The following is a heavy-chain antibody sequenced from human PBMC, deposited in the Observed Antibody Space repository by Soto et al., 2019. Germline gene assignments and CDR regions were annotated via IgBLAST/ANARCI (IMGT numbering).Heavy chain of an antibody. V-gene: IGHV3-11*01. J-gene: IGHJ4*02. CDR2: ISSSDTII. CDR3: ARDLGYYDSSGYFDY. D-gene: IGHD3-22*01. Sequence: GGSLRLSCAASGFTFSDYYMSWIRQAPGKGLEWVSYISSSDTIISYADSVKGRFTISRDNAKNSLYLQMNSLRAEDTAVYYCARDLGYYDSSGYFDYWGQGTLVTV. CDR1: GFTFSDYY.